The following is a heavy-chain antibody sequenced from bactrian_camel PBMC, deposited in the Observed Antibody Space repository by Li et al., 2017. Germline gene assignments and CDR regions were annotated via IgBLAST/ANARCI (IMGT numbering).Heavy chain of an antibody. V-gene: IGHV3S25*01. CDR1: GFTFSSYW. CDR3: VRVYSDYQVQEYNY. J-gene: IGHJ4*01. Sequence: QLVESGGGLVQPGGSLRLSCAASGFTFSSYWMYWVRQAPGKGLEWVSTINSGGGTTYYADSVKGRFTISRDNAKNTVYLQMNSQKPEDTAVYYCVRVYSDYQVQEYNYWGQGTQVTVS. D-gene: IGHD4*01. CDR2: INSGGGTT.